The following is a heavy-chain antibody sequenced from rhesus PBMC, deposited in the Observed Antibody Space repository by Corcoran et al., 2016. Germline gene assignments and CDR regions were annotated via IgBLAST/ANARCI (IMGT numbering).Heavy chain of an antibody. CDR2: ISGSGGNT. Sequence: QLQLQESGPGLVKPSETLSLTCAVSGVSLSTSFWSWIRHPPGKGLEWIGRISGSGGNTDYNPSLKSRVTISTDTSKNQFSLKLSSVTAADTAMYYCTREGLSWKGENYFDYWGQGVLVTVSS. J-gene: IGHJ4*01. V-gene: IGHV4-173*01. CDR1: GVSLSTSF. D-gene: IGHD1-1*01. CDR3: TREGLSWKGENYFDY.